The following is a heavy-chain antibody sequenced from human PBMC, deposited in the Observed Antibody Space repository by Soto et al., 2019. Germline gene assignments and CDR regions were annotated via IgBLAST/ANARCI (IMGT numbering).Heavy chain of an antibody. D-gene: IGHD3-10*01. CDR2: RYYNGKT. CDR3: ARGELWWDS. CDR1: GGSISSAGDY. Sequence: QVQLQESGPGLVKSSQTLSLTCTVSGGSISSAGDYWSWIRQHPGKGLEWIGFRYYNGKTFYNPSLQSRVTISVDTSKNQFFLKLTSVTAADTALYYCARGELWWDSWRQGTLVTVSS. J-gene: IGHJ4*02. V-gene: IGHV4-31*03.